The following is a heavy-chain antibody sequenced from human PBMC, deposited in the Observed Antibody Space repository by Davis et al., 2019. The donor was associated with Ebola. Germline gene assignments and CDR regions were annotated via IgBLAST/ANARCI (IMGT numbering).Heavy chain of an antibody. CDR1: GFTFSNYW. Sequence: GESLKISCAASGFTFSNYWMSWVRQAPGKGPEWVGTIKYDGSDKYYLASVKGRFTISRDNTENSLFLQMNSLRVEDTAVYYCAKDSGWQMTPWGQGTLVTVSS. CDR3: AKDSGWQMTP. V-gene: IGHV3-7*01. D-gene: IGHD6-19*01. CDR2: IKYDGSDK. J-gene: IGHJ5*02.